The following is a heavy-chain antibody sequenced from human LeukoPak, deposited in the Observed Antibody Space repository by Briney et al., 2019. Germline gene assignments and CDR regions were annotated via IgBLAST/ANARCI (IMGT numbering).Heavy chain of an antibody. CDR3: ARGFRVATIDWFDP. CDR1: GFTFSDYY. D-gene: IGHD5-12*01. V-gene: IGHV3-11*01. Sequence: GGSLRLSCAASGFTFSDYYMSWTRQAPGKGLEWVSYTSNSGSTKSYADSVEGRFTISRDNAKNSLYLQMNSLRAEDTAVYYCARGFRVATIDWFDPWGQGTLVTVSS. J-gene: IGHJ5*02. CDR2: TSNSGSTK.